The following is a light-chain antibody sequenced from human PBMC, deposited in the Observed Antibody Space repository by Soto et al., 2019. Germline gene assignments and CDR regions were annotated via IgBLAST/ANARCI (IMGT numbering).Light chain of an antibody. Sequence: DIQMTQSPSSLSASVGDRVTITCRASQSITTYLNWYQQKSGKAPKLLIHAASILQSGVPSRFSGSGSGTDFTLTISSLQLEDFATYYCQQTYSIPISVGQGTRLEIE. V-gene: IGKV1-39*01. CDR3: QQTYSIPIS. CDR2: AAS. J-gene: IGKJ5*01. CDR1: QSITTY.